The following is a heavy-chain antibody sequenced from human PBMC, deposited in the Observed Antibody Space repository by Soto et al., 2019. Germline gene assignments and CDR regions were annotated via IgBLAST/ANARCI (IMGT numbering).Heavy chain of an antibody. CDR3: ARETVPYYGSGSRSIDY. J-gene: IGHJ4*02. CDR2: IYYSGST. Sequence: PSETLSLTCTVSGGSISSGGYYWSWIRQHPGKGLEWIGYIYYSGSTYYNPSLKSRVTISVDTSKNQFSLKLSSVTAADTAVYYCARETVPYYGSGSRSIDYWGQGTLVTVSS. CDR1: GGSISSGGYY. V-gene: IGHV4-31*03. D-gene: IGHD3-10*01.